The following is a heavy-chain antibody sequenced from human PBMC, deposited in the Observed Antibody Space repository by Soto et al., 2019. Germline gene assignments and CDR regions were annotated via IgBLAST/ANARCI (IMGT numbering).Heavy chain of an antibody. J-gene: IGHJ4*02. D-gene: IGHD3-10*01. CDR3: AKWGYYYGSGSYLAY. CDR2: ISGIGGST. V-gene: IGHV3-23*01. CDR1: GFTFSSYA. Sequence: GGSLRLSCAASGFTFSSYAMSWVRQAPGKGLEWVSAISGIGGSTYYADSVKGRFTISRDNSKNTLYLQMNSLRAEDTAVYYCAKWGYYYGSGSYLAYWGQGTLVTVSS.